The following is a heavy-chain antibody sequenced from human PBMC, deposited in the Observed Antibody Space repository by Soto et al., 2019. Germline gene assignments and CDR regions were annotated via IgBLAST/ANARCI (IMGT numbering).Heavy chain of an antibody. CDR2: ISGYGGST. CDR1: GFTFSKYG. J-gene: IGHJ3*01. V-gene: IGHV3-23*01. Sequence: EMQLLESGGGLVQPGGSLRLSCAASGFTFSKYGMNWVRQAPGKGLEWVSGISGYGGSTYYADSVKGRFTISRDNSKNTLYLQMNSLRAEDTAVYYCAKDEGIQLWPPWDGFDLWGQGTMVTVSS. D-gene: IGHD5-18*01. CDR3: AKDEGIQLWPPWDGFDL.